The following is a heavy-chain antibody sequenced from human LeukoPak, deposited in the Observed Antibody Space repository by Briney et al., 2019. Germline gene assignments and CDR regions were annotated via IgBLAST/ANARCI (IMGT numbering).Heavy chain of an antibody. CDR2: INSDGGTT. J-gene: IGHJ4*02. CDR3: ARENCGSTSCYWGFDY. CDR1: GFTFSSYW. Sequence: GGPLRLSCAASGFTFSSYWIHWVRQAPGKGLVWVSRINSDGGTTTYADSVKGRFTISRDNAKNTLYLQMSSLRVEDTAMYYCARENCGSTSCYWGFDYWGLGALVTVSS. D-gene: IGHD2-2*01. V-gene: IGHV3-74*01.